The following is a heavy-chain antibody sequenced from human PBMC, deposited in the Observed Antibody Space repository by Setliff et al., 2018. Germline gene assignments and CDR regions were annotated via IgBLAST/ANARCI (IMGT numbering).Heavy chain of an antibody. D-gene: IGHD2-15*01. Sequence: SETLSLTCTVSDGSLSTYYWSWIRQPPGKGLEWIGSIYYSGITYYSPSLKSRVIVSVDTSKNQFSLKLSSVTAADTAVYYCARLPGYCNGGNCYGYYTFDIWGQGTMVTVSS. J-gene: IGHJ3*02. CDR1: DGSLSTYY. CDR3: ARLPGYCNGGNCYGYYTFDI. V-gene: IGHV4-59*04. CDR2: IYYSGIT.